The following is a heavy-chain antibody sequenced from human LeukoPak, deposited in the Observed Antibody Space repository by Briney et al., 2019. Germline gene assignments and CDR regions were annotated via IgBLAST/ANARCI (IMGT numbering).Heavy chain of an antibody. CDR2: IYYSGST. J-gene: IGHJ4*02. CDR3: ARDYYGSGGYYRIDY. V-gene: IGHV4-61*01. Sequence: HSETLSLTCTVSGGSVSSGSYYWSWIRQPPGKGLEWIGYIYYSGSTNYNPSLKSRVTISVDTSKNQFSLKLSSVTAADTAVYYCARDYYGSGGYYRIDYWGQGTLVTVST. D-gene: IGHD3-10*01. CDR1: GGSVSSGSYY.